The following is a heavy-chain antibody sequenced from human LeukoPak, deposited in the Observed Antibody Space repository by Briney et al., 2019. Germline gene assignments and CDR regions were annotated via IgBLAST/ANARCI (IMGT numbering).Heavy chain of an antibody. CDR2: INPNSGGT. D-gene: IGHD1-26*01. V-gene: IGHV1-2*02. CDR3: ARYSGSHPAAFDI. CDR1: GYTFTGYY. Sequence: ASVKVSCKASGYTFTGYYMHWVRQAPGQGLEWMGWINPNSGGTNYAQKFQGRVTMTRDTSISTAYMGLSRLRSDDTAVYYCARYSGSHPAAFDIWGQGTMVTVSS. J-gene: IGHJ3*02.